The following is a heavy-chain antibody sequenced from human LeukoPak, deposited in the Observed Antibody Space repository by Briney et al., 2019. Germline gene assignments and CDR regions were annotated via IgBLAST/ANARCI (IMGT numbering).Heavy chain of an antibody. CDR3: ATDRHGSWIQAR. Sequence: PGGSLRLSCAASGFTFSSYAMSWVRQAPGKGLEWVSAISGSGGSTYYADSVKGRFTISRDNSKNTLYLQMNSLRAEDTAVYYCATDRHGSWIQARWGQGTLVTVSS. CDR2: ISGSGGST. V-gene: IGHV3-23*01. J-gene: IGHJ4*02. CDR1: GFTFSSYA. D-gene: IGHD5-18*01.